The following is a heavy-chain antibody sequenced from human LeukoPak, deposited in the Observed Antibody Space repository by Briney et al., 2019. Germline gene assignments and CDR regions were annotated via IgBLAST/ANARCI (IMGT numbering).Heavy chain of an antibody. CDR1: GDSVSSNSVT. CDR3: ARRLTQYDCFDP. CDR2: TYYRSTGYN. J-gene: IGHJ5*02. Sequence: PGLVKSSQTLSLTWAISGDSVSSNSVTWDWIRQSPSRGLEWLCMTYYRSTGYNYYAVSVRGRITVNPDTSKHQFSLHLNSVTPEDTAVYYCARRLTQYDCFDPWGQGILVTVSS. D-gene: IGHD2-2*01. V-gene: IGHV6-1*01.